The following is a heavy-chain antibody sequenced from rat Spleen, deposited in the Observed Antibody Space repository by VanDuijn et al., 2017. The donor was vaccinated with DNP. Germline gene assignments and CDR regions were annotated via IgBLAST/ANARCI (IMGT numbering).Heavy chain of an antibody. J-gene: IGHJ1*01. CDR3: ARWGTFYWYFDF. V-gene: IGHV1-43*01. D-gene: IGHD3-2*01. Sequence: QVQLQQSGAELAKPGSSVKLSCKASGYTFTSYYISWIKQTTGQGLEYVGYIHAGNGGTNYNEKFKGRATLTLDKSSSTAFMQLSSLTPDDSAVYYCARWGTFYWYFDFWGPGTMVTVSS. CDR1: GYTFTSYY. CDR2: IHAGNGGT.